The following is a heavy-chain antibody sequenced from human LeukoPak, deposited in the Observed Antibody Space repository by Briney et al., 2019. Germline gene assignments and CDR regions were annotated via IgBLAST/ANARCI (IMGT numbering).Heavy chain of an antibody. J-gene: IGHJ4*02. V-gene: IGHV2-5*02. Sequence: ESGPTLVKPTQTLTLTCTFSGFSLSTSAVGVGWIRQPPGKALEWLALIYWDDDKRYSPSLKSRLTITKDTSKNQVVLTMTNMDPVDAATYYCARPVVGVAAATYYFDNWGQGTLVTVSS. D-gene: IGHD2-15*01. CDR3: ARPVVGVAAATYYFDN. CDR2: IYWDDDK. CDR1: GFSLSTSAVG.